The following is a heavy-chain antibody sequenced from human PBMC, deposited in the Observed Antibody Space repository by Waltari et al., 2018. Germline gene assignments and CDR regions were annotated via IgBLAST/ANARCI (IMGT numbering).Heavy chain of an antibody. Sequence: QLQLQESGPGLVKPSETLSLTCTVSGGSISSSSYYWGWIRQPPGKGLEWIGSIYYSGSTYYNPSLKSRVTISVDTSKNQFSLKLSSVTAADTAVYYCARERVATISDWFDPWGQGTLVTVSS. CDR1: GGSISSSSYY. V-gene: IGHV4-39*07. CDR3: ARERVATISDWFDP. CDR2: IYYSGST. J-gene: IGHJ5*02. D-gene: IGHD5-12*01.